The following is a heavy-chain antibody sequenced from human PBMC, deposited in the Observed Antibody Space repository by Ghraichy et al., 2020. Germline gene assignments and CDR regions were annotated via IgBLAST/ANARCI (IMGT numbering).Heavy chain of an antibody. J-gene: IGHJ4*02. CDR1: GFTFSIHW. D-gene: IGHD1-20*01. V-gene: IGHV3-74*01. Sequence: GGSLRLSCAASGFTFSIHWMHWVRQAPGKALVWVSRMNRDGSYRHYADSVKGRFTISRDNAKNTLYLQMNSLRAEDTAVYYCAREANWNLDWWGQGTLVTGSS. CDR3: AREANWNLDW. CDR2: MNRDGSYR.